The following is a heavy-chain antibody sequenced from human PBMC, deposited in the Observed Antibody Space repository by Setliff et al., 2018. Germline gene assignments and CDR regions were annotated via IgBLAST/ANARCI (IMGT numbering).Heavy chain of an antibody. CDR3: ARRHVDTAMVIYYYGMDV. CDR1: GFTFSSYS. V-gene: IGHV3-21*01. Sequence: RLSCAASGFTFSSYSMNWVRQAPGKGLEWVSSISSSSSYIYYADSVKGRFTISRDNAKNSLYLQMNSLRAEDTAVYYCARRHVDTAMVIYYYGMDVWGQGTTVTVSS. J-gene: IGHJ6*02. CDR2: ISSSSSYI. D-gene: IGHD5-18*01.